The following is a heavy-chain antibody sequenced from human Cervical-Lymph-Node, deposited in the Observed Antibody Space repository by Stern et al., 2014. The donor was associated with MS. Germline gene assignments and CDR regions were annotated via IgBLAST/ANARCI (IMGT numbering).Heavy chain of an antibody. J-gene: IGHJ4*02. CDR1: GGSFSGYY. D-gene: IGHD3-10*01. CDR3: ARGHRGSGSHFDY. Sequence: QVQLQQWGAGLLKPSETLSLTCAVYGGSFSGYYWSWIRQPPGKGLEWIGEINHSGSTNYNPSLKSRVTISLDTSKNQFSLKLSSVTAADTAVYYCARGHRGSGSHFDYWGQGTLVTVSS. V-gene: IGHV4-34*01. CDR2: INHSGST.